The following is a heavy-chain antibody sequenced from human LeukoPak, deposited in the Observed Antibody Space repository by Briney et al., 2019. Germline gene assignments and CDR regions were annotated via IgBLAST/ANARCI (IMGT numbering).Heavy chain of an antibody. Sequence: GASVKVSCTASGYTFSDYYMRWVRQAPGQGLEWMGWINPNSGGANYAQKFQGRVTMTRDMSISTAYMEVSRLTSDDTAVYYCARATIADSSTYYIDYWGLGTLVTVSS. D-gene: IGHD3-22*01. J-gene: IGHJ4*02. CDR1: GYTFSDYY. CDR2: INPNSGGA. V-gene: IGHV1-2*02. CDR3: ARATIADSSTYYIDY.